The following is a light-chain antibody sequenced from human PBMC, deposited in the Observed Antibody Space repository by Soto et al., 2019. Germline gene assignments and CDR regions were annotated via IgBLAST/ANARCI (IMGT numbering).Light chain of an antibody. CDR1: QGISNY. J-gene: IGKJ5*01. CDR2: AAS. V-gene: IGKV1-27*01. CDR3: QKYSSVIT. Sequence: DIQMTQSPASLSASVGDRVTITCRASQGISNYLAWYQQKPGKVPKPLIYAASTLQSGVPSRFSGSGSGTDFTLTSTSLQPEDVATYYCQKYSSVITFGQGTRLEIK.